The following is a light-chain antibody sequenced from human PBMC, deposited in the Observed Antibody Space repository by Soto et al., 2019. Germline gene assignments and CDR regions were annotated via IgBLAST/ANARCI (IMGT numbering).Light chain of an antibody. J-gene: IGKJ1*01. CDR3: QQYNNWPPET. Sequence: EIVLTQSPATLSLSPGERATLSCRASQSVSSSSLAWYQQKPGQAPRLLIYAASSRATGIPVRFSGSGSGTEFTLTISSLQSEDFAVYYCQQYNNWPPETFGQGTKVDIK. CDR2: AAS. V-gene: IGKV3D-15*01. CDR1: QSVSSS.